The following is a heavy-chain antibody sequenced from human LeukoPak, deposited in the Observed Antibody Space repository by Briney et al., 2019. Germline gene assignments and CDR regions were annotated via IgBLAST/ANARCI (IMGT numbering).Heavy chain of an antibody. Sequence: PGGSLRLSCAASGFTFSSYGTNWVRQAPGKGLEWVANIKQDGSEKYYVDSVKGRFTISRDNAKNSLYLQMSSLRAEDTAVYYCARVRDGYKPPKLSSYYYMDVWGKGTTVTISS. V-gene: IGHV3-7*01. CDR3: ARVRDGYKPPKLSSYYYMDV. CDR2: IKQDGSEK. CDR1: GFTFSSYG. J-gene: IGHJ6*03. D-gene: IGHD5-24*01.